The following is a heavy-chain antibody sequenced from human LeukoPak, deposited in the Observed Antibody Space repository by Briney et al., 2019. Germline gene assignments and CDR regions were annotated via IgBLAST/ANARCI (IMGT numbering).Heavy chain of an antibody. J-gene: IGHJ4*02. Sequence: ASVTVSCTASGYTLSNYAINWVRQSPGQGLEWMGWMNPNSGNTGYAQEFQGRVTITWDPSIGTAYMELRSLRSEDTALYYCARGTVVDYWGQGTLVTVSS. CDR1: GYTLSNYA. CDR2: MNPNSGNT. CDR3: ARGTVVDY. D-gene: IGHD2-15*01. V-gene: IGHV1-8*01.